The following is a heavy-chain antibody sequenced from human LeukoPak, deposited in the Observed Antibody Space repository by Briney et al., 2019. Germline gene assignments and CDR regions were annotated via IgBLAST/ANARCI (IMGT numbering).Heavy chain of an antibody. CDR3: ARGDDGGSYYY. Sequence: SETLSLTCTVSGGSISSSSYYWGWIRQPPGKGLEWIGSIYYSGSTYYNPSLKSRVTISVDTSKNQFSLKLSSVTAADPAVYYCARGDDGGSYYYWGQGTLVTVSS. CDR2: IYYSGST. J-gene: IGHJ4*02. D-gene: IGHD3-10*01. V-gene: IGHV4-39*07. CDR1: GGSISSSSYY.